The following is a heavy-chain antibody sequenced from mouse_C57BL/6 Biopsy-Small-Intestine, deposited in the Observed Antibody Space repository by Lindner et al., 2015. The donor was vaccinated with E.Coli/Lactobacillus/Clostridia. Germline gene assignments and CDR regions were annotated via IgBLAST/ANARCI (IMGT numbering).Heavy chain of an antibody. D-gene: IGHD2-1*01. J-gene: IGHJ3*01. CDR1: GYTFTDYW. CDR3: ARDEIYYGNPRAWFAY. V-gene: IGHV1-77*01. CDR2: IYPGSGNT. Sequence: VQLQESGAELMKPGASVKLSCKPTGYTFTDYWIEWVKQRPGKGLEWIGQIYPGSGNTYYNEKFKGKATLTADKSSSTAYMELRSLTSEDSAVYFCARDEIYYGNPRAWFAYWGQGTLVTVSA.